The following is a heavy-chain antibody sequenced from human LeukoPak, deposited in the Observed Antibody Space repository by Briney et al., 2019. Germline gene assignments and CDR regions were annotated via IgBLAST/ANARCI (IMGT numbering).Heavy chain of an antibody. J-gene: IGHJ6*03. Sequence: PSETLSLTCAVYGGSFSNYYWSWIRQPAGKGLEWIGRISSSGSTNYNPSLKSRVTISVDTSKNQFSLKLSSVTAADTAVYYCARVPAAMKAMDVWGKGTTVTISS. CDR2: ISSSGST. V-gene: IGHV4-59*10. CDR1: GGSFSNYY. D-gene: IGHD2-2*01. CDR3: ARVPAAMKAMDV.